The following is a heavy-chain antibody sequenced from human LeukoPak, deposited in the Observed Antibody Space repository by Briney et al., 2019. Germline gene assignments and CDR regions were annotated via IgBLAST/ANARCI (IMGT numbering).Heavy chain of an antibody. Sequence: ASVKVSCKASGYTFTSYDINWVRQATGQGLEWMGWMNPNSGNTGYAQKFQGRVTMTRNTSISTAYMELSSLRSEDTAVYYCARGAAVAGDNWFDPWGQGTLVTVSS. V-gene: IGHV1-8*01. CDR1: GYTFTSYD. D-gene: IGHD6-19*01. CDR2: MNPNSGNT. CDR3: ARGAAVAGDNWFDP. J-gene: IGHJ5*02.